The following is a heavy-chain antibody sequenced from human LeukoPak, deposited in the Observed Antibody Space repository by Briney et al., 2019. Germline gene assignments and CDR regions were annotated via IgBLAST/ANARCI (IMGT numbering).Heavy chain of an antibody. CDR1: GLTFSSYC. CDR3: ARASRRS. CDR2: ISSSSSYI. V-gene: IGHV3-21*01. Sequence: GGSLRLSCTASGLTFSSYCMNWARQARGKRLEWVSSISSSSSYIYYADSMKGRFTISRDKAKNSLYMQMNSLRAEDTAVYYCARASRRSWGQGTLVTVSS. J-gene: IGHJ4*02.